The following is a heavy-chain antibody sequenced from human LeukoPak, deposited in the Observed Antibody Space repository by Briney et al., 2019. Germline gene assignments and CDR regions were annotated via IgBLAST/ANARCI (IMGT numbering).Heavy chain of an antibody. CDR1: GFTFSNYE. D-gene: IGHD2-2*01. CDR3: ARVTQLQRGGDY. V-gene: IGHV3-48*03. J-gene: IGHJ4*02. Sequence: GGSLRLSCAASGFTFSNYEMNWVRQAPGKGLEWLSYISSSGSTIYYADSVKGRFTISRDNVKNSLFLQMNSLSAEDTAIYYCARVTQLQRGGDYWGQGTLVTVSS. CDR2: ISSSGSTI.